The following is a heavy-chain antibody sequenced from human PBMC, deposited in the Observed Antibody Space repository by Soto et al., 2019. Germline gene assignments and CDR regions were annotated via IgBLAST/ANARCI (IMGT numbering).Heavy chain of an antibody. D-gene: IGHD3-16*01. J-gene: IGHJ6*03. CDR1: GFTVSSNY. CDR2: IYSGGST. CDR3: ARSGGIKIHYYYYMDV. Sequence: GGSLRLSCAASGFTVSSNYMSWVRQAPGKGLEWVSVIYSGGSTYYADSVKGRFTISRDNSKNTLYLQMNSLRAEDTAVYYCARSGGIKIHYYYYMDVWGKGTTVTVSS. V-gene: IGHV3-53*01.